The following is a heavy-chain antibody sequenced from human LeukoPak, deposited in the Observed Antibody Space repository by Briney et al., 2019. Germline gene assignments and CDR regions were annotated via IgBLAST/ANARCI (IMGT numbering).Heavy chain of an antibody. V-gene: IGHV3-53*01. CDR2: IHSGGST. CDR1: GFAVSSNH. D-gene: IGHD6-13*01. J-gene: IGHJ4*02. Sequence: PGGSLRLSCAASGFAVSSNHMNWVRQAPGKGLEWVSLIHSGGSTYYADSVKGRFTISRDNSRNTLDLQMNTLRAEDTAVYYCARGLAQAGILGVFDYWGQRTLVTVSS. CDR3: ARGLAQAGILGVFDY.